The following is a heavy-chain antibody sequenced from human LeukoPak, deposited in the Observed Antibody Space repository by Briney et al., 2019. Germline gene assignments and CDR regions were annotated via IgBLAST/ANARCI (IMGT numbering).Heavy chain of an antibody. CDR1: GFTFSNYD. J-gene: IGHJ5*02. Sequence: GGSLRLSCAASGFTFSNYDMSWVRQAPGKGLEWVSSISDSGGSTYYADSVKGRFTISRDNSKNTLYLQMTNLRAADTAVYYCAKDLSRAVAADWFDPWDQGSLVTVST. D-gene: IGHD6-19*01. CDR2: ISDSGGST. V-gene: IGHV3-23*01. CDR3: AKDLSRAVAADWFDP.